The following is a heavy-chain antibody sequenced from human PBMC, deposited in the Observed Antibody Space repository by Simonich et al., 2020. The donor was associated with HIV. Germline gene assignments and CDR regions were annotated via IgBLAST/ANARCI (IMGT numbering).Heavy chain of an antibody. CDR2: IYFSGST. CDR1: GGSINSSNYY. CDR3: VRHVPASPGFLY. V-gene: IGHV4-39*01. J-gene: IGHJ4*02. Sequence: QLQLQESGPGLVKPSETLSLTCTVSGGSINSSNYYWGWIRQPPGKGLEWFGSIYFSGSTYYNPSLKSRVTISVDTSANQFSLKLSSVTAADTAVYYCVRHVPASPGFLYWGQGTLVTVSS.